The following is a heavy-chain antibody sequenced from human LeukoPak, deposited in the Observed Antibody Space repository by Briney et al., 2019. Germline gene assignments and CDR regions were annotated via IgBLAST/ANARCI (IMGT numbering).Heavy chain of an antibody. CDR3: ARETYDSSGSDNWYFDL. D-gene: IGHD3-22*01. CDR1: GRSISSYY. Sequence: SETLSLTCTVSGRSISSYYWSWIRQPPGKGLEWIGYIYYSGGTNYNPSLKSRVTISVDTSKNQFSLKLSSVTAADTAVYYCARETYDSSGSDNWYFDLWGRGTLVTASS. J-gene: IGHJ2*01. CDR2: IYYSGGT. V-gene: IGHV4-59*01.